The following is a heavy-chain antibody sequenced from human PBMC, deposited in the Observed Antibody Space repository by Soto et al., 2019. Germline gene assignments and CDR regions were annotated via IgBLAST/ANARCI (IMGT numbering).Heavy chain of an antibody. CDR3: AAATLPGARFYGMDV. Sequence: SSETLSLTCVVSGYSFNSVHFWGWIRQPPGKGLQWIGSLSQNGGTYRNPSLRSRVTLSVDTSKNQFSLKLTSVTAADAAVYYRAAATLPGARFYGMDVWGQGSTVTVSS. CDR1: GYSFNSVHF. V-gene: IGHV4-38-2*01. CDR2: LSQNGGT. J-gene: IGHJ6*02. D-gene: IGHD2-2*01.